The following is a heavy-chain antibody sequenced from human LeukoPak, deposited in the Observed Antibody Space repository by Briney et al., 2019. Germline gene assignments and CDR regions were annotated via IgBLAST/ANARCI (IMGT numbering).Heavy chain of an antibody. J-gene: IGHJ6*03. V-gene: IGHV3-11*04. CDR3: ARVYYYYYYMDV. CDR1: GFSFGDYY. Sequence: GGSLRLSCAASGFSFGDYYMTWIRQPPGKGLEWVSYIGSSGSTIYYADSVKGRFTISRDNAKNSLYLQMNSLRAEDTAVYYCARVYYYYYYMDVWGKGTTVTVSS. CDR2: IGSSGSTI.